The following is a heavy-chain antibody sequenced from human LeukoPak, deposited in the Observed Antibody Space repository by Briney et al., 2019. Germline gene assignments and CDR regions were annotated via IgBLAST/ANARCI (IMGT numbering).Heavy chain of an antibody. V-gene: IGHV1-46*01. CDR1: GYPFTTSY. Sequence: ASVKVSCKASGYPFTTSYMHWVRKAPGQGLEGMGIINPSGGSTSYAQKFQGRVTMTRDMSTSTVYMELSSLRSEDTAVYYCARTGAVVSKVWFDPWGQGTLVTVSS. J-gene: IGHJ5*02. D-gene: IGHD2-8*02. CDR2: INPSGGST. CDR3: ARTGAVVSKVWFDP.